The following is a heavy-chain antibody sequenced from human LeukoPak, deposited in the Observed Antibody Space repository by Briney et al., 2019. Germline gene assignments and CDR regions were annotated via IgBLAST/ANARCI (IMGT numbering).Heavy chain of an antibody. V-gene: IGHV3-33*01. Sequence: GRSLRLSCAASGFTFSSYGMHWVRQAPGKGLEWVAVIWYDGSNKYYADPVKGRFTISRDNSKNTLYLQMNSLRAEDTAVYYCARDPGSKVAVEYYFDYWGQGTLVTVSS. CDR1: GFTFSSYG. CDR2: IWYDGSNK. J-gene: IGHJ4*02. D-gene: IGHD6-19*01. CDR3: ARDPGSKVAVEYYFDY.